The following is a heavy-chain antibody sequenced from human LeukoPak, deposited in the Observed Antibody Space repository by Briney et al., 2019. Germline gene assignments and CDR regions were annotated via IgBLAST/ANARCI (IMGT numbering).Heavy chain of an antibody. Sequence: GGSLRLSCAASGFTVSSNYMSWVRQAPGKGLEWVSVIYSGGSTYYADSVKGRFTISRDNSKNTLYLQMNSLRAEDTAVYYCAREEAYYDILTLGNGMDVWGQGTTVTVSS. CDR1: GFTVSSNY. CDR2: IYSGGST. V-gene: IGHV3-66*02. D-gene: IGHD3-9*01. J-gene: IGHJ6*02. CDR3: AREEAYYDILTLGNGMDV.